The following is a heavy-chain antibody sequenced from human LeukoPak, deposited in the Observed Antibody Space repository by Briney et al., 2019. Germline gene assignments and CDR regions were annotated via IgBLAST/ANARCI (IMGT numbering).Heavy chain of an antibody. D-gene: IGHD1-1*01. CDR3: ARISGTFSY. V-gene: IGHV1-2*02. CDR2: INPNSGGT. J-gene: IGHJ4*02. CDR1: GYTFTSYD. Sequence: ASVKVSCKASGYTFTSYDINWVRQAPGQGLEWMGWINPNSGGTNYAQKFQGRVTMTRDTSISTAYMELSRLRSDDTAVYYCARISGTFSYWGQGTLVTVSS.